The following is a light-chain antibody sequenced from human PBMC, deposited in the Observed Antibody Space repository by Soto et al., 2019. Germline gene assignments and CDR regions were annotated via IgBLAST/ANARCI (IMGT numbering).Light chain of an antibody. CDR1: SSNIGADYD. CDR2: AIS. V-gene: IGLV1-40*01. Sequence: QSVLTQPPSVSGAPGQRLTISCTGSSSNIGADYDAHWYQQLPRTAADLLIYAISNRPAGVPDRFSGSKSGISASLATTRLQAVDEADYYRQYYESSNLSGFVFGSGTKVT. CDR3: QYYESSNLSGFV. J-gene: IGLJ1*01.